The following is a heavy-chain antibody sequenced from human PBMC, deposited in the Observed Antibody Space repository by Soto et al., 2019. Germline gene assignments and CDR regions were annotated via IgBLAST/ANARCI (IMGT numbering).Heavy chain of an antibody. CDR1: DGSFSSSDYY. V-gene: IGHV4-39*01. D-gene: IGHD3-3*01. CDR2: IYYSGSA. J-gene: IGHJ4*02. CDR3: ARPYFGVVTKIDY. Sequence: PLVTLSLTCTVSDGSFSSSDYYWGWIRQPPGKGLEWIGSIYYSGSAYYNPSLKSRATISVDTSTNQFSLKLSSVTAADTAVYYCARPYFGVVTKIDYWGQGTLVTVSS.